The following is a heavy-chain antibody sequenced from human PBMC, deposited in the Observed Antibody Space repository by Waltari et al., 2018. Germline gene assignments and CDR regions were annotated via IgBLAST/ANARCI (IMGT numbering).Heavy chain of an antibody. J-gene: IGHJ5*02. CDR1: GSTFTDYH. CDR3: ARDPGPIVGAPDL. Sequence: QEQLVQSGSEVKKPGASVRVSCPASGSTFTDYHLHWFRQTPGQGFEWMGWFNPKNGDSNSAEKFLGRVTMTRDTSINTVYLDLSGLRSDDTAVFFCARDPGPIVGAPDLWGQGTLVTVSS. V-gene: IGHV1-2*02. CDR2: FNPKNGDS. D-gene: IGHD1-26*01.